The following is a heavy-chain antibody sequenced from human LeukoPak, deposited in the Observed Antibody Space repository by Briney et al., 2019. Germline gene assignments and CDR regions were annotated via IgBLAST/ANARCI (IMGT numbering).Heavy chain of an antibody. Sequence: SETLSLTCTVSGYSISSGYYWGWIRQPPGKGLEWIGSIYHSGSTYYNPSLKSRVTISVDTSKNQFSLKLSSVTAADTAVYYCAKGSGSSWGIDYWGQGTLVTVSS. CDR3: AKGSGSSWGIDY. J-gene: IGHJ4*02. D-gene: IGHD6-13*01. V-gene: IGHV4-38-2*02. CDR2: IYHSGST. CDR1: GYSISSGYY.